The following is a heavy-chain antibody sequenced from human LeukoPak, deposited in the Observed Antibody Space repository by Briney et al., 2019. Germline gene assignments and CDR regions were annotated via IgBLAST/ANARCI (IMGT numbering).Heavy chain of an antibody. V-gene: IGHV3-7*01. Sequence: GGSLRLSCAASGFTFSTYWMTWVRQAPGKGLEWVANIKQDGSEKYFVDSVKGRFTISGDNAKNSLYLQMNSLRAEDSAVYYCARYCTFRTCSGTKFDSWGQGTLVTVSS. CDR2: IKQDGSEK. D-gene: IGHD1-1*01. CDR3: ARYCTFRTCSGTKFDS. J-gene: IGHJ4*02. CDR1: GFTFSTYW.